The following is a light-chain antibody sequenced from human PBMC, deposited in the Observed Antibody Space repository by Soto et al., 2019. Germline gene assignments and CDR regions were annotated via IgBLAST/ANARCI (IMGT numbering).Light chain of an antibody. CDR2: GAS. Sequence: EIVMTQSPDILSVSPWERATLSCRASQSVAKDLAWYQHKPGQTPRLLTHGASTRATGIPARFSGVGSGTEFTLTISSLQPEDFAVYYCQQRSNWPWTFGQGTKVDIK. CDR3: QQRSNWPWT. V-gene: IGKV3-15*01. J-gene: IGKJ1*01. CDR1: QSVAKD.